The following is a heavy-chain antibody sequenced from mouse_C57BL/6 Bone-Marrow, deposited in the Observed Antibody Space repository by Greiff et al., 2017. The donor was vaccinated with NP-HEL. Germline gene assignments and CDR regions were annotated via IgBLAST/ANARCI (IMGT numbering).Heavy chain of an antibody. CDR1: GYTFTDYE. Sequence: QVHVKQSGAELVRPGASVTLSCKASGYTFTDYEMHWVKQTPVHGLEWIGAIDPETGGTAYNQKFKGKAILTADKSSSTAYMELRSLTSEDSAVYYCTRKGISPWFAYWGQGTLVTVSA. J-gene: IGHJ3*01. CDR3: TRKGISPWFAY. CDR2: IDPETGGT. V-gene: IGHV1-15*01.